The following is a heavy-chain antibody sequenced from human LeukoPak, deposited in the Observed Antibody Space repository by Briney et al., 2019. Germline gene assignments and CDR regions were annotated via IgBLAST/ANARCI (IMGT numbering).Heavy chain of an antibody. Sequence: PGGSLRLSCGASGFTFSTYWMHWVRQAPGKGLVWVSRINPDGSSTGYADSVRGRFTISRDNAKNTLYLLMNSLRAEDTAVYYCTRDFDAATGYWGQGTLVTVSS. V-gene: IGHV3-74*01. CDR3: TRDFDAATGY. CDR1: GFTFSTYW. J-gene: IGHJ4*02. D-gene: IGHD3-9*01. CDR2: INPDGSST.